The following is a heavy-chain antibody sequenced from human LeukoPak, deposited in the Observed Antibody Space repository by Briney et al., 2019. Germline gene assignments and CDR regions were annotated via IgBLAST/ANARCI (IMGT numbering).Heavy chain of an antibody. D-gene: IGHD2-21*01. CDR1: GFTVSSKY. J-gene: IGHJ4*02. CDR2: VGGGDDI. Sequence: GGSLRLSCAASGFTVSSKYMNWVREAPGKGLGGVSGVGGGDDIHYADSVKGRFTGYRDDAKNTVYLQMNSPRVDDTAIYFCAKDATPRNRLWDHFDSWGQGTLVSVSS. CDR3: AKDATPRNRLWDHFDS. V-gene: IGHV3-53*01.